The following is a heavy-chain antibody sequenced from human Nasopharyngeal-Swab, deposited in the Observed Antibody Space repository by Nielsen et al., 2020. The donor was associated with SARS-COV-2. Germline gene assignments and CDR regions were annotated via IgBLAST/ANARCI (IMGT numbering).Heavy chain of an antibody. V-gene: IGHV3-15*01. CDR1: GFTFSNDW. D-gene: IGHD2-21*01. J-gene: IGHJ6*03. CDR3: TTISLWYMDV. CDR2: IKSKTDGGTT. Sequence: GESLKISCAASGFTFSNDWMSWVRQAPGKGLEWVGRIKSKTDGGTTDYAAPVKGRFTISRDDSKNTLYLQMNSLKTEDTAVYYCTTISLWYMDVWGKGTTVTVSS.